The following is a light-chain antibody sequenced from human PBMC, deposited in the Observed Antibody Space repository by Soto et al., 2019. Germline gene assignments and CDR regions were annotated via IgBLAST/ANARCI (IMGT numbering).Light chain of an antibody. V-gene: IGLV1-40*01. J-gene: IGLJ1*01. CDR2: ANN. Sequence: QSVLTQPPSVSGAPGQRVTISCTGSSSDIGAGYDVHWYQQLPGTAPKLVIYANNNRPSGVPDRFSGSKSGTSASLAITGLQAEDEADYYCQSYDSSLRGVFGTGTKLTVL. CDR1: SSDIGAGYD. CDR3: QSYDSSLRGV.